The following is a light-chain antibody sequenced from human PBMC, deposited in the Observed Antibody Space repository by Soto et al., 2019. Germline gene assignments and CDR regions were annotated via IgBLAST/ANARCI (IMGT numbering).Light chain of an antibody. V-gene: IGKV3-11*01. CDR1: QSVSSY. Sequence: EIVLTQSPATLSLSPGERATLSCRASQSVSSYLAWYQQKPGQAPRLLIYDAFNRATGIPARFSGSGSGTDFTLTISGLEPEDSAVYYCQQRGNWPWFTFGQGTKLEIK. CDR3: QQRGNWPWFT. J-gene: IGKJ2*01. CDR2: DAF.